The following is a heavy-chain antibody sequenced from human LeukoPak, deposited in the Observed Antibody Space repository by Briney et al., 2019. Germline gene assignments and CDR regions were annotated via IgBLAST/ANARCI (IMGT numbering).Heavy chain of an antibody. D-gene: IGHD6-19*01. CDR1: GGSFSGYY. CDR3: ARRRRQWLVLGVYSYFAY. J-gene: IGHJ4*02. Sequence: PSETLSLTCAVYGGSFSGYYWSWIRHPPGKGLEWIGEINHSGSTNYNPSLKSRVTISVDTSNNHFSLKLSSVTAADTAVYYCARRRRQWLVLGVYSYFAYWGQGTLVTVSS. V-gene: IGHV4-34*01. CDR2: INHSGST.